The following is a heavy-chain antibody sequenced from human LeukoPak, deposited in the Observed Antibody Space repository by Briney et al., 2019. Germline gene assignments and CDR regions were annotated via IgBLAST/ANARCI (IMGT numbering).Heavy chain of an antibody. CDR3: ARERDYYDSSGYYEVDAFDI. V-gene: IGHV1-18*01. D-gene: IGHD3-22*01. CDR2: ISAYNGNT. CDR1: GYTFTSYG. J-gene: IGHJ3*02. Sequence: ASVKVSCKASGYTFTSYGISWVRQAPGQGLEWMGWISAYNGNTNYAQKLQGRVTMTTDTSTSTAYMELRSLRSDDTAVYYCARERDYYDSSGYYEVDAFDIWGQGTMVTVSS.